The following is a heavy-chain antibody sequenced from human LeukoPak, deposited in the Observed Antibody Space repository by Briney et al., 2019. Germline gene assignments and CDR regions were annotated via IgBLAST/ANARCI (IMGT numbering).Heavy chain of an antibody. D-gene: IGHD2-15*01. CDR3: ARVVVVAAGSLFDAFDI. CDR1: GFTFCSYA. V-gene: IGHV3-30*14. J-gene: IGHJ3*02. Sequence: GRSLRLSCAASGFTFCSYAMHWVRQAPGKGLEWVAVISYDGSNKYYADSVKGRFTISRDNSKYTLYLQMNSLRAEDTAVYYCARVVVVAAGSLFDAFDIWGQGTMVTVSS. CDR2: ISYDGSNK.